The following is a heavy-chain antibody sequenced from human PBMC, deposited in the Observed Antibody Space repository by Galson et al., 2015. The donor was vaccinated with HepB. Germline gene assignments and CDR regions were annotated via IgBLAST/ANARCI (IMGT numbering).Heavy chain of an antibody. D-gene: IGHD1-26*01. J-gene: IGHJ4*02. CDR3: ARDPDDTEGYYMIFEH. Sequence: SLRLSCAASGFSFNDFALHWVRQGPGKGPEWVALISHDGKHQYYADSVRGRFTISRDISKNTLSLQMNSLRVEDTGIYYCARDPDDTEGYYMIFEHWGQGTLVTVSS. V-gene: IGHV3-30*04. CDR1: GFSFNDFA. CDR2: ISHDGKHQ.